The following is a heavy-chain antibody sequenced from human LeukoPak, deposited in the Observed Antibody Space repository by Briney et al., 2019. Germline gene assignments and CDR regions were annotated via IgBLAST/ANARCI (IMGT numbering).Heavy chain of an antibody. Sequence: SVKVSCKASGGTFSSYAISWVRQAPGQGLEWMGGIIPIFGTANYAQKFQGRVTITADESTSTAYMELSSLRSEDTAVYYCAKATDFNWNHPPAFFDYWGQGTLVTVSS. CDR3: AKATDFNWNHPPAFFDY. CDR2: IIPIFGTA. CDR1: GGTFSSYA. J-gene: IGHJ4*02. D-gene: IGHD1-14*01. V-gene: IGHV1-69*13.